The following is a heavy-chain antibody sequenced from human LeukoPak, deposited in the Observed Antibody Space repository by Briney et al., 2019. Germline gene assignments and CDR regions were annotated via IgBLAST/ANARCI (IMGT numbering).Heavy chain of an antibody. V-gene: IGHV4-61*02. Sequence: SQTLSLTCDVSGGSINSGGYSWSWFRQPAGKGLEWIGRSYTSGSTNYNPSLKSRVTMSVDTSKNQFSLKLSSVTAVDTAAYYCARDPIAAAFQHWGQGTLVTVSS. J-gene: IGHJ1*01. D-gene: IGHD6-13*01. CDR3: ARDPIAAAFQH. CDR1: GGSINSGGYS. CDR2: SYTSGST.